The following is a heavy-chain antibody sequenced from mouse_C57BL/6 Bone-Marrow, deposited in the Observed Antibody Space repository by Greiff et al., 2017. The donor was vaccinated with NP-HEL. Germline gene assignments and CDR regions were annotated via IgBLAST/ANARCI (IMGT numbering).Heavy chain of an antibody. J-gene: IGHJ1*03. D-gene: IGHD1-1*01. CDR3: ARDLYYYGSSYYWYFDV. CDR1: GYTFTSYG. V-gene: IGHV1-81*01. CDR2: IYPRSGNT. Sequence: QVQLQQSGAELARPGASVKLSCKASGYTFTSYGISWVKQRTGQGLEWIGEIYPRSGNTYYNEKFKGKATLTADKSSSTAYMALRSLTSEDSAVYFCARDLYYYGSSYYWYFDVWGTGTTVTVSS.